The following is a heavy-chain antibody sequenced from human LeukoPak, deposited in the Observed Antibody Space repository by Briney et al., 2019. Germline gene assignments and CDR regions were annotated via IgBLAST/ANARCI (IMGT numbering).Heavy chain of an antibody. CDR2: IIPILGIA. V-gene: IGHV1-69*02. CDR1: GYTFTGYY. D-gene: IGHD3-3*01. J-gene: IGHJ6*02. Sequence: ASVKVSCKASGYTFTGYYMHWVRQAPGQGLEWMGRIIPILGIANYAQKFQGRVTITADKSTSTAYMELSSLRSEDTAVYYCAQGIYDFWSGYQPLMDVWGQGTTVTVSS. CDR3: AQGIYDFWSGYQPLMDV.